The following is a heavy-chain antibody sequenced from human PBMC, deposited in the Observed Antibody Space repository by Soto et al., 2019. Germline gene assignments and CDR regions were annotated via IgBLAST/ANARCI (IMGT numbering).Heavy chain of an antibody. CDR3: ARVPDY. Sequence: PSETLSLTCTVSGGSLSSYYWSWIRQPPGKGLEWIGYMYHSGSTYYNPSLKSRVTISIDRSKNQLSLKLSSVTAADTAVYYCARVPDYWGQGILVTVSS. CDR2: MYHSGST. CDR1: GGSLSSYY. V-gene: IGHV4-59*12. D-gene: IGHD2-2*01. J-gene: IGHJ4*02.